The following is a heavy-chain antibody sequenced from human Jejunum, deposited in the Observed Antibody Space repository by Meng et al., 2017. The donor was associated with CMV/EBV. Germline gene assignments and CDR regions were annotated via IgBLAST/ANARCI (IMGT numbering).Heavy chain of an antibody. Sequence: SGAASGFTVSHFWMHWVRQAPGKGLLWVSRLSSDGHTTFYADSVKGRFTISRDNAKNTLYLQMDSLRVDDTAVYYCATRGQAPANWGQGTLVTVSS. J-gene: IGHJ4*02. CDR1: GFTVSHFW. CDR3: ATRGQAPAN. V-gene: IGHV3-74*01. CDR2: LSSDGHTT.